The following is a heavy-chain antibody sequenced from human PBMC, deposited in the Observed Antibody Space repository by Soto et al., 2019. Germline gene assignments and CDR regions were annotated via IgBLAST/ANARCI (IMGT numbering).Heavy chain of an antibody. V-gene: IGHV3-23*01. D-gene: IGHD6-13*01. J-gene: IGHJ4*02. Sequence: GGSLRLSCAASGFTFSNAWMNWVRQAPGKGLEWVSAISGSGGSTYYAESVKGRFTISRDNSKNTLFLQMNSLRAEDTAVYYCAKENGYSSSWFEFDYWGQGTLVTVSS. CDR1: GFTFSNAW. CDR3: AKENGYSSSWFEFDY. CDR2: ISGSGGST.